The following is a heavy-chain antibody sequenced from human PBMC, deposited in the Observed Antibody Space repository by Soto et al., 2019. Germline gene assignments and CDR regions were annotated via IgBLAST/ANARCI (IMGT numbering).Heavy chain of an antibody. J-gene: IGHJ6*03. CDR1: GGSISSYY. V-gene: IGHV4-59*08. CDR3: ARRSVGPFSYYYMDD. Sequence: SETLSPTCTVSGGSISSYYWSWIRQPPGKGLEWIGYIYYSGSTNYNPSLKSRVTISVDTSKNQFSLKLSSVTAADTAVYYCARRSVGPFSYYYMDDWGKGTTVTVSS. D-gene: IGHD3-10*01. CDR2: IYYSGST.